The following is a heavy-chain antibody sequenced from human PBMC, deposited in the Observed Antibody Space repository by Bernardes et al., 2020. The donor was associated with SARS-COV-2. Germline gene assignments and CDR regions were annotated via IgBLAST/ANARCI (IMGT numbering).Heavy chain of an antibody. D-gene: IGHD2-15*01. CDR2: ISGSGGST. V-gene: IGHV3-23*01. Sequence: GGSLRLSCAASGFTFSSYAMSWVRQAPGKGLEWVSAISGSGGSTYYADSVKGRFTISRDNSKNTLYLQMNSLRAEDTAVYYCAKELDIVVVVAANPDAFDIWGQGTMVTVSS. CDR3: AKELDIVVVVAANPDAFDI. CDR1: GFTFSSYA. J-gene: IGHJ3*02.